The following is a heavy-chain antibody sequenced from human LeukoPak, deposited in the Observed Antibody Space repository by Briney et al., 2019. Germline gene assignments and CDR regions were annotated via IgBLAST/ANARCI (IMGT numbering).Heavy chain of an antibody. CDR2: MFPDGRT. CDR1: GFSVNDNY. Sequence: GESLRLSCAVSGFSVNDNYMSWVRQAPGKGLQWVSVMFPDGRTYYADSVKGRFTISRDLARNTLLLQMHSLRADDTAVHYCARTNPVYGDYDYWGQGTLVTVSS. CDR3: ARTNPVYGDYDY. D-gene: IGHD4-17*01. V-gene: IGHV3-53*01. J-gene: IGHJ4*02.